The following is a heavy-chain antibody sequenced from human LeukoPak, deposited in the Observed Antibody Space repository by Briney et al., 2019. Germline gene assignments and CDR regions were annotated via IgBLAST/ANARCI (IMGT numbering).Heavy chain of an antibody. CDR2: IYYSGST. CDR1: GGSISSSSYY. J-gene: IGHJ4*02. V-gene: IGHV4-39*01. CDR3: ASYGDYSNFDY. Sequence: SETLSLTCTVSGGSISSSSYYWGWIRQPPGKGLEWIGSIYYSGSTYYNPSLKSRVTISVDTSKNQFSLKLSSVTAADTAVYYCASYGDYSNFDYWGQGTLVTVSS. D-gene: IGHD4-17*01.